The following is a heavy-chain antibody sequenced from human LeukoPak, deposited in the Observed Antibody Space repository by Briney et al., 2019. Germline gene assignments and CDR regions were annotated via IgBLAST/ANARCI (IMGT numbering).Heavy chain of an antibody. D-gene: IGHD3-22*01. CDR2: IRSDGTT. Sequence: SENLSLTCTVSGDSMGNYYWNWLRQPAGKGLEWIGRIRSDGTTYANPSLESAVTMSVDTSNNHISLRLSSATAADTAVYYCARSTGFYTTYYMDVWGKGTTVTVSS. J-gene: IGHJ6*03. V-gene: IGHV4-4*07. CDR1: GDSMGNYY. CDR3: ARSTGFYTTYYMDV.